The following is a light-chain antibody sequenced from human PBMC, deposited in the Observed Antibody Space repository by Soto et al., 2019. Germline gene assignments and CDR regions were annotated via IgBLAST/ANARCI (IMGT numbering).Light chain of an antibody. J-gene: IGKJ1*01. CDR1: QSISNL. CDR2: KAS. Sequence: DIQMTQSPSTLSASVGDRVTITCRASQSISNLLAWYQQKPGKAPKLLIYKASSFESGVPSRFSGSGSGTDFNLTISSLQPGDFATYYCQPSSEYLWTFGQGTKVEIK. V-gene: IGKV1-5*03. CDR3: QPSSEYLWT.